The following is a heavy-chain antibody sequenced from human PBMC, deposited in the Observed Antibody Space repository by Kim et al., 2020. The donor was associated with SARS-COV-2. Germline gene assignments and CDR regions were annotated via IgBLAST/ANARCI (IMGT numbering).Heavy chain of an antibody. CDR1: GFTVSSNY. CDR2: IYSGGST. J-gene: IGHJ6*02. Sequence: GGSLRLSCAASGFTVSSNYMSWVRQAPGKGLEWVSVIYSGGSTYYADSVKGRFTISRDNSKNTLYLQMNSLRAEDTAVYYCARVVRGASLSYYYYGMDVWGQGTTVTVSS. V-gene: IGHV3-53*01. CDR3: ARVVRGASLSYYYYGMDV. D-gene: IGHD3-10*01.